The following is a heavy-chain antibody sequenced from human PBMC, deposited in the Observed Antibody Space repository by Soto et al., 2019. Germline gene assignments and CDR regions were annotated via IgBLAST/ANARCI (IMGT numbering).Heavy chain of an antibody. J-gene: IGHJ4*02. D-gene: IGHD2-2*01. CDR3: ARDLSFSSANCSSTSCCIRSGFDY. CDR2: INPNSGGT. Sequence: ASVKVSCKASGYTFTGYYMHWVRQAPGQGLEWMGWINPNSGGTNYAQKFQGWVTMTRDTSISTAYMELSRLRSDDTAVYYCARDLSFSSANCSSTSCCIRSGFDYWGQGTLVTVSS. CDR1: GYTFTGYY. V-gene: IGHV1-2*04.